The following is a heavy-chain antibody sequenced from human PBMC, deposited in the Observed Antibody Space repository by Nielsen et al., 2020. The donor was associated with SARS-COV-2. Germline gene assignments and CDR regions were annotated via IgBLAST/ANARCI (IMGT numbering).Heavy chain of an antibody. CDR2: IWYDGSNK. D-gene: IGHD6-19*01. J-gene: IGHJ1*01. Sequence: GESLKISCAASGFTFSSYGMHWVRQAPGKGLEWVAVIWYDGSNKYYADSVKGRFTISRDNSKNTLYLQMNSLRAEDTAVYYCARDLPVAGTPGEYFQHWGQGTLVTVSS. CDR3: ARDLPVAGTPGEYFQH. CDR1: GFTFSSYG. V-gene: IGHV3-33*01.